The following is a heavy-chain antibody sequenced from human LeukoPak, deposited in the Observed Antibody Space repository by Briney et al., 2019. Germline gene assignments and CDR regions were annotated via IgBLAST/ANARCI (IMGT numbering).Heavy chain of an antibody. CDR1: GGSISSGSYS. CDR2: IYTSGNT. J-gene: IGHJ5*02. D-gene: IGHD5-18*01. V-gene: IGHV4-61*02. Sequence: SETLSLTCTVSGGSISSGSYSWSWIRQPAGKGLEWIGRIYTSGNTNYNPSLKSRVTISVDTSKNQFSLKLSSVTAADTAVYYCARHAAGGIGYSYGYPRSRQYNWFDPWGQGTLVTVSS. CDR3: ARHAAGGIGYSYGYPRSRQYNWFDP.